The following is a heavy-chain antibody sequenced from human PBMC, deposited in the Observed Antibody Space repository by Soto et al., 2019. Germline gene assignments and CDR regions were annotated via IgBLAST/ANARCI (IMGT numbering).Heavy chain of an antibody. Sequence: GGSLRLSCAASGFIFSDYTTTWVRQAPGRGLEFVSHISSSGGAIFYAESVKGRFTVSRDNAKNSLYLQMNSLRDEDTAVYFCARDHGGSTWFVGVYYFFGMDVWGQGTAVTVSS. D-gene: IGHD6-13*01. CDR2: ISSSGGAI. V-gene: IGHV3-48*02. CDR1: GFIFSDYT. J-gene: IGHJ6*02. CDR3: ARDHGGSTWFVGVYYFFGMDV.